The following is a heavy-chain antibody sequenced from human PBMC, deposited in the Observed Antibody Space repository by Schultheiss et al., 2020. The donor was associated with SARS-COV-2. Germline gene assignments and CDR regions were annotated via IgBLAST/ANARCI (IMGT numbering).Heavy chain of an antibody. CDR3: ARDQGLQLTVDY. D-gene: IGHD1-1*01. CDR1: GGSFSGYY. CDR2: IYTSGST. Sequence: SETLSLTCAVYGGSFSGYYWSWIRQPAGKGLEWIGRIYTSGSTNYNPSLKSRVTMSVDTSKNQFSLKLSSVTAADTAVYYCARDQGLQLTVDYWGQGTLVTVSS. J-gene: IGHJ4*02. V-gene: IGHV4-4*07.